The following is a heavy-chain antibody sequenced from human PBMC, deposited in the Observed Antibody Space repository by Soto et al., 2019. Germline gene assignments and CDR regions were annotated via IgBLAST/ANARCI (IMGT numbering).Heavy chain of an antibody. J-gene: IGHJ4*02. Sequence: QVQLVESGGGVVQPGRSLRLSCAASGFTFSSYGMHWVRQAPGKGLERVAVIWYDGSNKYYADSVKGRFTISRDNSKNTRYLQMNSLRAEDTAVYYCARDYYDFWSGYYGNFDYWGQGTLVTVSS. CDR1: GFTFSSYG. D-gene: IGHD3-3*01. CDR3: ARDYYDFWSGYYGNFDY. CDR2: IWYDGSNK. V-gene: IGHV3-33*01.